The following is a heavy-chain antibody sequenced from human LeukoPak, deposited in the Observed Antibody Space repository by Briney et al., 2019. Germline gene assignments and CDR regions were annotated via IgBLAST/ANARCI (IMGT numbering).Heavy chain of an antibody. V-gene: IGHV4-59*01. Sequence: PSETLSLTCTVSGVSISNYYWSWIRQPPGKGLEWIGYIHYSGSTSYNPSLKSRVTISVDTSKKQFSLKLSSVTAADTAVYYCARVEEGYGSGRRENYYYHYMDVWGKGTTVTISS. CDR1: GVSISNYY. CDR2: IHYSGST. J-gene: IGHJ6*03. CDR3: ARVEEGYGSGRRENYYYHYMDV. D-gene: IGHD3-10*01.